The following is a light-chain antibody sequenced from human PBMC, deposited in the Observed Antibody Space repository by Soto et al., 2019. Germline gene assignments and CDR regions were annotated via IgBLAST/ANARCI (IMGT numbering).Light chain of an antibody. V-gene: IGLV1-44*01. CDR1: SSNIGSNT. CDR3: AAWDGSQNGVV. J-gene: IGLJ2*01. CDR2: GND. Sequence: QSVLTQPPSASGTPGQSVTISCSGSSSNIGSNTVNWYQQLPGTAPKLLIYGNDQRPSGVPDRFSGSKSGTSASLAISGLPSEEEADYHCAAWDGSQNGVVFGGGTKVTVL.